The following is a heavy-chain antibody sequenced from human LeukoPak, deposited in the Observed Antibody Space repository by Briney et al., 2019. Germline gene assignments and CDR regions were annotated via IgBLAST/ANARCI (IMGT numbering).Heavy chain of an antibody. CDR3: ARAKGYYYDSSGYYHITYYYYGMDV. D-gene: IGHD3-22*01. V-gene: IGHV3-33*01. J-gene: IGHJ6*02. CDR1: GFTFSSYG. CDR2: IWHDGSNK. Sequence: GRSLRLSCAASGFTFSSYGMHWVRQAPGKGLEWVAVIWHDGSNKYYADSVKGRFTISRDNSKNTLYLQMNSLRAEDTAVYYCARAKGYYYDSSGYYHITYYYYGMDVWGQGTTVTVSS.